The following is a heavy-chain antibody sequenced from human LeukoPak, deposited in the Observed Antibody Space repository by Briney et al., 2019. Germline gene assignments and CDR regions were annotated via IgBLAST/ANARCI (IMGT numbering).Heavy chain of an antibody. CDR3: ARVGSYYEDLDY. Sequence: ASVKVSCKASGYTFTSHAMHWVRQAPGQRLEWMGWINAGNGNTKYSQKFQGRVTITRDTSASTAYMELSSLRSEDTAVYYCARVGSYYEDLDYWGQGTLVTVSS. CDR1: GYTFTSHA. V-gene: IGHV1-3*01. D-gene: IGHD3-22*01. J-gene: IGHJ4*02. CDR2: INAGNGNT.